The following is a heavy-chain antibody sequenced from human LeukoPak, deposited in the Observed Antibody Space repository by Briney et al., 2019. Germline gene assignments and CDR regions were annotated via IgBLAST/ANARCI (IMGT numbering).Heavy chain of an antibody. CDR1: GFTLRDNF. D-gene: IGHD6-25*01. Sequence: GGSLRLSCAASGFTLRDNFMSWLRQAPGQGLEWVSYISTSGSTTFYADSVKGRFTISRDNAKNSVFLEMNSLRADDTAVYYCVREGLTGYFDAWGQGTLVTVSA. J-gene: IGHJ5*02. CDR3: VREGLTGYFDA. V-gene: IGHV3-11*01. CDR2: ISTSGSTT.